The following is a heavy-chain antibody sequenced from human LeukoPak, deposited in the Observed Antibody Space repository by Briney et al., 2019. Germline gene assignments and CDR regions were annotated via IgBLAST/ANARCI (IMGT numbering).Heavy chain of an antibody. CDR1: GYTFTSYG. CDR2: MNPNSGNT. CDR3: ARGGVSSGSDY. J-gene: IGHJ4*02. V-gene: IGHV1-8*02. D-gene: IGHD3-10*01. Sequence: ASVKVSCKASGYTFTSYGISWVRQAPGQGLEWMGWMNPNSGNTGYAQKFQGRVTMTRNTSISTAYMELSSLRSEDTAVYYCARGGVSSGSDYWGQGTLVTVSS.